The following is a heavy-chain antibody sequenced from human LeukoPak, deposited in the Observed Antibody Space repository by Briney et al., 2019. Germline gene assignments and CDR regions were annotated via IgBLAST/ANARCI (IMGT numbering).Heavy chain of an antibody. V-gene: IGHV1-8*01. CDR1: GYTFTSYE. CDR3: ARGLRQLVPYYYYVMDV. J-gene: IGHJ6*02. D-gene: IGHD6-6*01. CDR2: MSPNSGNT. Sequence: ASVKVSCKASGYTFTSYEINWVRQATGQGLEWMGWMSPNSGNTGYAQKFQGRVTMTRNTSISTAYMELSSLRSEDTAVYYCARGLRQLVPYYYYVMDVWGQGTTVTVSS.